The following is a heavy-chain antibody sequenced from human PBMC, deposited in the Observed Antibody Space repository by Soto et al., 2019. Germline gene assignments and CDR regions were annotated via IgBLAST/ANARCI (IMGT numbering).Heavy chain of an antibody. CDR2: IYYSGST. D-gene: IGHD3-10*01. J-gene: IGHJ3*02. CDR3: ARRYGSAFDI. CDR1: GVSISSYY. V-gene: IGHV4-59*01. Sequence: PSETLSLTCTVSGVSISSYYWIWIRQPPGKGLEWIGYIYYSGSTNYNPSLKSRVTISVDTSKNQFSLKLSSVTAADTAVYYCARRYGSAFDIWGQGTMVTVSS.